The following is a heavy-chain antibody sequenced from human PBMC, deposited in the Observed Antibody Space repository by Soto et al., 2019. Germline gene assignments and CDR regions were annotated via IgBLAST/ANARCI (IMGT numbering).Heavy chain of an antibody. CDR3: ARQLLDAYYYYGMDV. Sequence: TCTVSAGSISSGDYYWGWIRQPPGKGLEWIGSIYYSGSTYYNPPLKSRVTISVDTSKNQFSLKLSSVTAADTAVYYCARQLLDAYYYYGMDVWGQGTTVTVSS. V-gene: IGHV4-39*01. D-gene: IGHD2-15*01. CDR2: IYYSGST. CDR1: AGSISSGDYY. J-gene: IGHJ6*02.